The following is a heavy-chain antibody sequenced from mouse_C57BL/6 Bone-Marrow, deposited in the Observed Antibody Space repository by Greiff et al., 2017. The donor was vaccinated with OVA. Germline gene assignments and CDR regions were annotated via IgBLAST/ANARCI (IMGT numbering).Heavy chain of an antibody. V-gene: IGHV5-9*01. CDR1: GFTFSSYT. CDR2: ISGGGGNT. D-gene: IGHD1-1*01. Sequence: VQLKQSGGGLVKPGGSLKLSCAASGFTFSSYTMSWVRQTPEKRLEWVATISGGGGNTYYPDSVKGRFTISRDNAKNTLYLQMSSLRSEDTALYYCARQILPYDYGSSYWFAYWGQGTLVTVSA. J-gene: IGHJ3*01. CDR3: ARQILPYDYGSSYWFAY.